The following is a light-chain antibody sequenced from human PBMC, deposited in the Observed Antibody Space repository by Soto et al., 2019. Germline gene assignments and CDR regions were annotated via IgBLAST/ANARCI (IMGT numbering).Light chain of an antibody. CDR1: QGLRQRDGNTY. CDR3: MQGTHWPPFT. J-gene: IGKJ2*01. V-gene: IGKV2-30*02. CDR2: QIS. Sequence: VGTTQSPLSLPVRRGQPASMSCRTSQGLRQRDGNTYLNWFHKTPGQSKRRLLYQISIRDSGVPDRISGSGSGNDFTMTISSVEAEDVGVYYCMQGTHWPPFTFGQGTKVDIK.